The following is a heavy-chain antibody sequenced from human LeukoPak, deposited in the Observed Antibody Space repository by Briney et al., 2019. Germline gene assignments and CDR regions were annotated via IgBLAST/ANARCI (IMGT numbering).Heavy chain of an antibody. CDR1: GFAFSSSA. J-gene: IGHJ5*02. Sequence: GRSLRLSCAASGFAFSSSAMSWVRQAPGKGLEWVSTSRDSGGRTYYADSVKGRFTISRDNSKNTVYLQINRLRADDTAICYCAKGGTGSTDWFDPWGQGTLVTVSS. D-gene: IGHD1-7*01. V-gene: IGHV3-23*01. CDR2: SRDSGGRT. CDR3: AKGGTGSTDWFDP.